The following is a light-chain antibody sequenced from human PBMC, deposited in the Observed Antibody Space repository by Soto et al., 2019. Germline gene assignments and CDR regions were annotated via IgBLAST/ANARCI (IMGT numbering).Light chain of an antibody. Sequence: EIVLTQSPGVLSLSPGESATLSCRPSQSVGSDLAWYQQKPGQAPRLVIYDIFTRATGVPDRFSGSGSGTDFTLTISRLEPEDFAVYYCQQSGSSPITFGQGTKVDIK. CDR2: DIF. V-gene: IGKV3-20*01. CDR3: QQSGSSPIT. J-gene: IGKJ1*01. CDR1: QSVGSD.